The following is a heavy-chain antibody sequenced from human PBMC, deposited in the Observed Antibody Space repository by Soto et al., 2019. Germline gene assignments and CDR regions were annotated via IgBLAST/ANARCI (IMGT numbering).Heavy chain of an antibody. J-gene: IGHJ6*02. V-gene: IGHV4-30-4*08. CDR2: INSSGRT. CDR1: GDSISSSDSY. D-gene: IGHD2-2*01. CDR3: ARFSTLGKDYGVDV. Sequence: QVQLQESGPGLVKPSQTLSLTCSVFGDSISSSDSYWSLIRQPPGKGLEWIGYINSSGRTYYKPSLKRRVSIXXXTXKNQFSLRLTSVTVADTAVYFCARFSTLGKDYGVDVWGQGTTVTVSS.